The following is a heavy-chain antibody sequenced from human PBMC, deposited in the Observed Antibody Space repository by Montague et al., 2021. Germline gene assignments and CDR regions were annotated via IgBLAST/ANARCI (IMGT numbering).Heavy chain of an antibody. D-gene: IGHD2-15*01. Sequence: SETLSLTCTVSGGSISSASYCWGWIRQPPGKGLELIGVIYYNGTTYHNPSLKSRVTVSMDTSKNQFSLKLSSVTAADTAVYYCARSLYCRGGSCYSGLDPWGQGTLVTASS. V-gene: IGHV4-39*01. CDR2: IYYNGTT. CDR1: GGSISSASYC. J-gene: IGHJ5*02. CDR3: ARSLYCRGGSCYSGLDP.